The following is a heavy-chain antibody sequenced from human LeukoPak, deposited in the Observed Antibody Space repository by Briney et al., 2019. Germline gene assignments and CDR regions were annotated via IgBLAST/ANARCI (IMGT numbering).Heavy chain of an antibody. D-gene: IGHD2/OR15-2a*01. V-gene: IGHV3-48*03. CDR1: GFTFSSYE. CDR2: ISATGNTI. J-gene: IGHJ4*02. Sequence: GGSLRLSCAASGFTFSSYEMNWVRQAPGKGLEWVSYISATGNTIFYADSVKGRFTVSRDNAKNSLYLQMSSLRAEDTAVYYCAKNRAVTPFYDYWGQGTLVTVSS. CDR3: AKNRAVTPFYDY.